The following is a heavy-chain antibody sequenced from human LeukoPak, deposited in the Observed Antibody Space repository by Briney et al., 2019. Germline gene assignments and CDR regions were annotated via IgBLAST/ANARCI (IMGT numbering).Heavy chain of an antibody. J-gene: IGHJ5*02. CDR2: ISSSGSAI. CDR1: GFTFSSYE. Sequence: GGSLRLSCAASGFTFSSYEMNWVRQAPGKGLDWVSYISSSGSAIYYTDSVRGRFTISRDNAKNSLYLQMNSLRAEDTAVYYCARARRDCSGGSCYPDYNWFDPWGQGTLVTVSS. D-gene: IGHD2-15*01. CDR3: ARARRDCSGGSCYPDYNWFDP. V-gene: IGHV3-48*03.